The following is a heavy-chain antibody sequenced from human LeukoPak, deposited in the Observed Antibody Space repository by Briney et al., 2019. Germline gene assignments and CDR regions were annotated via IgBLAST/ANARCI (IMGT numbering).Heavy chain of an antibody. CDR2: IKGDGSST. J-gene: IGHJ4*02. CDR3: VRDGVGAPPFDY. V-gene: IGHV3-74*01. Sequence: GGSLRLTCAASGFTFSSNWMHWVRQAPGKGLVWVSRIKGDGSSTSYADSVKGRFTISRDNAKNTLFLQMNSLRAEDTAVYYCVRDGVGAPPFDYWGQGALVTVSS. CDR1: GFTFSSNW. D-gene: IGHD1-26*01.